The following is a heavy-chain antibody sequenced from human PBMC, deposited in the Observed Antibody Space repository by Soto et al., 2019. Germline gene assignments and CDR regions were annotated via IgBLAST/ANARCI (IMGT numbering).Heavy chain of an antibody. D-gene: IGHD1-26*01. V-gene: IGHV3-11*01. CDR1: GFTFSAYY. Sequence: GGSLRLSCAAPGFTFSAYYMSWIRQAPGKGLEWVSYISDSGSLTHYGDSVKGRFTISRDNAKASLYLQMDSLRAEDTAIYYCARALVLGVGALSQWGQGTLVTVSS. CDR2: ISDSGSLT. CDR3: ARALVLGVGALSQ. J-gene: IGHJ4*02.